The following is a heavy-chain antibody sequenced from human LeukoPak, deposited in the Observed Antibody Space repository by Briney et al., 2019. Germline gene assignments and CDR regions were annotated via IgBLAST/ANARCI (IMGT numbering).Heavy chain of an antibody. J-gene: IGHJ3*02. D-gene: IGHD3-10*01. CDR3: AKDRVLLWFGELKRFDAFDI. CDR1: GFTVSSNY. Sequence: GGSLRLSCAASGFTVSSNYMSWVRQAPGKGLEWVSVIYSGGSTYYADSVKGRFTISRDNSKNTLYLQMNSLRAEDTAVYYCAKDRVLLWFGELKRFDAFDIWGQGTMVTVSS. V-gene: IGHV3-53*01. CDR2: IYSGGST.